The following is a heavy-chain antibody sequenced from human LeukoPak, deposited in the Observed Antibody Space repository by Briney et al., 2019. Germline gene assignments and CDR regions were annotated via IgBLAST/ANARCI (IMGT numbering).Heavy chain of an antibody. J-gene: IGHJ3*02. CDR3: ARDHHRRHYDSQARDTFDI. CDR1: EFSVGSNY. CDR2: IYSGGGT. V-gene: IGHV3-66*01. D-gene: IGHD3-22*01. Sequence: PGGSLRLSCAASEFSVGSNYMTWVRQAPGKGLEWVSLIYSGGGTYYADSVKGRFTISRDNSKNTLYLQMNSLRAEDTAVYYCARDHHRRHYDSQARDTFDIWGQGTMVTVSS.